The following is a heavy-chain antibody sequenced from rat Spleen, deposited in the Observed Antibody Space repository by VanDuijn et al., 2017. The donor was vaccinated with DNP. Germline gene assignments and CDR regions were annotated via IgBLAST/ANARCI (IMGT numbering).Heavy chain of an antibody. V-gene: IGHV5-7*01. CDR1: GFTFSDYN. J-gene: IGHJ4*01. CDR3: ARLPHTYAMDA. D-gene: IGHD1-9*01. Sequence: EVQLVESGGGLVQPGRSLKLSCAASGFTFSDYNMAWVRQAPKKGLEWVATISYDGSSTYYRDSVKGRFTISRDNAKSTLYLQMDSLRSEDTATYYCARLPHTYAMDAWGQGTSVTVSS. CDR2: ISYDGSST.